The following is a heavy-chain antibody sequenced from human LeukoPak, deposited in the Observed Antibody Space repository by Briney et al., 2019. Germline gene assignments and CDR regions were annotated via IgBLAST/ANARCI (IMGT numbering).Heavy chain of an antibody. CDR1: GGSISSSSYY. Sequence: SETLSLTCTVSGGSISSSSYYWGWVRQPPGRGLEWIGYIYYSGGTNYNPSLKSRVTISVDTSKNQFSLKLSSVAAADTAVYYCARRIVLMVYAGYYYYMDVWGKGTTVTVS. CDR2: IYYSGGT. J-gene: IGHJ6*03. V-gene: IGHV4-61*05. D-gene: IGHD2-8*01. CDR3: ARRIVLMVYAGYYYYMDV.